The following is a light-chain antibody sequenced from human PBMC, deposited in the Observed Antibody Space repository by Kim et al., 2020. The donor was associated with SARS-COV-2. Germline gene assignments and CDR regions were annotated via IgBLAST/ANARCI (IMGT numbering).Light chain of an antibody. CDR2: LGS. CDR3: MQTLQTPPYT. Sequence: DIVMTQSPLSLPVTPGEPASISCRSGQSLLHSNGYTYLDWYLQKPGQSPHLLIYLGSNRASGVPDRFSGSGSGTDFTLKISRVEAEDVGVYYCMQTLQTPPYTFGQGTKLEIK. J-gene: IGKJ2*01. V-gene: IGKV2-28*01. CDR1: QSLLHSNGYTY.